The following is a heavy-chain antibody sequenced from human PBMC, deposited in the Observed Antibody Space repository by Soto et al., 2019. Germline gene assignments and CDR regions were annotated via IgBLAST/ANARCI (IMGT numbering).Heavy chain of an antibody. CDR2: IKKDGGEE. V-gene: IGHV3-7*01. J-gene: IGHJ4*02. CDR1: GFTFSNYW. Sequence: AGGSLRLSCAASGFTFSNYWMSWVRQPPGKGLEWVANIKKDGGEEHYVDSVKGRFTISRDNPKNSLYLQMNNLRAEDTAVYYCATLVFGVFRTYYFDYWGQGVLVTVPQ. CDR3: ATLVFGVFRTYYFDY. D-gene: IGHD3-3*01.